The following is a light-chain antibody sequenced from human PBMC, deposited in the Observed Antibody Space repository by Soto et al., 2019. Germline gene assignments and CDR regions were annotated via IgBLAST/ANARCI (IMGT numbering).Light chain of an antibody. J-gene: IGKJ1*01. CDR1: QSVLYSSNNKNY. Sequence: DIVMTQSPDSLAVSLGERATINCKSSQSVLYSSNNKNYLAWYQQKPGQPPKLLIYWASTRESGVPDRFSGSWSGTDFTLTISSLQAEDVAVYYCQQYFRPWTFGQGTKVESK. CDR3: QQYFRPWT. V-gene: IGKV4-1*01. CDR2: WAS.